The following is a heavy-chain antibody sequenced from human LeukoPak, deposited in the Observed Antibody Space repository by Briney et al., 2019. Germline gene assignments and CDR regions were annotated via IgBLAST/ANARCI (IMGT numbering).Heavy chain of an antibody. CDR2: MYYSGST. CDR1: GGSITTYY. Sequence: PSETLSLTCTVSGGSITTYYWSWIRQPPGKGLEWIGYMYYSGSTNYNPSLKSRVTISVDTSKNQFSLKLSSVTAADTAVYYCARHLGTTFDYWGQGTPVTVSS. J-gene: IGHJ4*02. CDR3: ARHLGTTFDY. D-gene: IGHD4-17*01. V-gene: IGHV4-59*01.